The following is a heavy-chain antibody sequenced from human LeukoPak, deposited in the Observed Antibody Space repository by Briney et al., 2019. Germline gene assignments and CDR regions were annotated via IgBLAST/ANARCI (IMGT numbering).Heavy chain of an antibody. Sequence: GGSLRLSCAASGFTFSTYWMHWVRQAPGKGLVWVSRINSDGSSTSYADSVEGRFTISRDTSKNTLYLQINSLRVEDTAVYYCIVFGDSNHWGQGTLVTVSS. CDR3: IVFGDSNH. V-gene: IGHV3-74*01. CDR1: GFTFSTYW. D-gene: IGHD4-17*01. J-gene: IGHJ5*02. CDR2: INSDGSST.